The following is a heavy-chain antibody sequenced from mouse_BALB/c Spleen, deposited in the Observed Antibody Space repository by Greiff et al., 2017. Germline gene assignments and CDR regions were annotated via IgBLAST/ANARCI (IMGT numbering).Heavy chain of an antibody. V-gene: IGHV2-9*02. CDR2: IWAGGST. D-gene: IGHD2-14*01. CDR1: GFSLTSYG. CDR3: ARGGRYDGPFDY. J-gene: IGHJ2*01. Sequence: VKLMESGPGLVAPSQSLSITCTVSGFSLTSYGVHWVRQPPGKGLEWLGVIWAGGSTNYNSALMSRLSISKDNSKSQVFLKMNSLQTDDTAMYYCARGGRYDGPFDYWGQGTTLTVSS.